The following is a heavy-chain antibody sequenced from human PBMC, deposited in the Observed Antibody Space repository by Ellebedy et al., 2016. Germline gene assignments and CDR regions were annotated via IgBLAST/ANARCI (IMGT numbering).Heavy chain of an antibody. V-gene: IGHV4-31*03. J-gene: IGHJ5*02. CDR1: GGSISSGGYY. Sequence: SETLSLTXTVSGGSISSGGYYWSWIRQHPGKGLEWIGYIYYSGSTYYNPSLKSRVTISVDTSKNQFSLKLSSVTAADTAVYYCARGGTTYYDFWSGYYGAIENWFDPWGQGTLVTVSS. CDR3: ARGGTTYYDFWSGYYGAIENWFDP. D-gene: IGHD3-3*01. CDR2: IYYSGST.